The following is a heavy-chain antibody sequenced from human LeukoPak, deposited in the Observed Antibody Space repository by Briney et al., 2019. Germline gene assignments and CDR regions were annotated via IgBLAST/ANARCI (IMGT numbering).Heavy chain of an antibody. D-gene: IGHD2-2*01. CDR1: GYTFTSYD. Sequence: ASVKVSCKASGYTFTSYDINWVRQATGQGLEWMGWMNPNSGNTGYAQKFQGRVTMTRNTSISTAYMELSSLRSEDTAVYYCARLVPAASASDYYYYYMDAWGKGTTVTVSS. V-gene: IGHV1-8*01. CDR2: MNPNSGNT. J-gene: IGHJ6*03. CDR3: ARLVPAASASDYYYYYMDA.